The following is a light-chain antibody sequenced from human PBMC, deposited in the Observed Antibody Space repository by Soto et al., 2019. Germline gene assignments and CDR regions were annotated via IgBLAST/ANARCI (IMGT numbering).Light chain of an antibody. CDR3: QEYGISPLYT. CDR1: QSVSSSY. Sequence: EIVLTQSPGTLSLSPGERATLSCRASQSVSSSYLAWYQQKPGQAPRLLIYGAYSRATGIPDRFSGSGSGTDFTLTISRLEPEDFAVYYCQEYGISPLYTVGQGTKLEIK. V-gene: IGKV3-20*01. CDR2: GAY. J-gene: IGKJ2*01.